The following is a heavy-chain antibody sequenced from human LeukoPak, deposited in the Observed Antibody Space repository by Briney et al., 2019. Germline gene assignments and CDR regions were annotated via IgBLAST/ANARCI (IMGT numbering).Heavy chain of an antibody. V-gene: IGHV3-7*03. J-gene: IGHJ4*02. CDR3: VRGIDY. CDR2: INTDGSEI. CDR1: GFAFSSYW. Sequence: GGSLRLSCAASGFAFSSYWMSWVRQDPVKGLEWVANINTDGSEIYYVDSVKGRFTISRDDAKNSLYLQMSSLSGEDTAIYYCVRGIDYWGQGTLVTVSP.